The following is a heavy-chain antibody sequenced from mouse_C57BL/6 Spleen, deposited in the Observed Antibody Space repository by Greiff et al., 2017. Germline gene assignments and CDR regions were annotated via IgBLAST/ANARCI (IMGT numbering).Heavy chain of an antibody. CDR2: IDPSDSYT. V-gene: IGHV1-69*01. D-gene: IGHD1-1*01. CDR1: GYTFTSYW. J-gene: IGHJ1*03. CDR3: AREGHYYGSSYGFGV. Sequence: QVQLQQPGAELVMPGASVKLSCKASGYTFTSYWMHWVKQRPGQGLEWIGEIDPSDSYTNYNQKFKGKSTLTVDKSSSTAYMQLSSLTSEDSAVYYCAREGHYYGSSYGFGVWGTGTTVTVSS.